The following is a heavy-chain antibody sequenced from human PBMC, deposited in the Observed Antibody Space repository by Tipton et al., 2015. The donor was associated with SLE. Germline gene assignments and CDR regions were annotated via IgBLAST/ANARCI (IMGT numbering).Heavy chain of an antibody. CDR1: GGSISSGNW. V-gene: IGHV4/OR15-8*02. CDR2: IYHSGNV. Sequence: TLSLTCDVSGGSISSGNWWTWVRQPPGKGLEWIGEIYHSGNVNYKASLRSRVTLSIDKFRNQFSMMLTSVTAADTAVYYCARDEYRYDATGYHLLGHFDFWGQGTLVTVSS. J-gene: IGHJ4*02. D-gene: IGHD3-22*01. CDR3: ARDEYRYDATGYHLLGHFDF.